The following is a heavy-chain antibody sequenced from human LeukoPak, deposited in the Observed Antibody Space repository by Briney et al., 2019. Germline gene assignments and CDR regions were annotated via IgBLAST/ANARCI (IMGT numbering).Heavy chain of an antibody. CDR2: IYYSGST. V-gene: IGHV4-59*08. CDR3: ARENWGNYYYYGMDV. D-gene: IGHD7-27*01. CDR1: GDSIRSNY. Sequence: SETLSLTCTVSGDSIRSNYWSWIRQPPGKGLEWIGYIYYSGSTNYNPSLKSRVTISVDTSKNQFSLKLSSVTAADTAVYYCARENWGNYYYYGMDVWGQGTTVTVSS. J-gene: IGHJ6*02.